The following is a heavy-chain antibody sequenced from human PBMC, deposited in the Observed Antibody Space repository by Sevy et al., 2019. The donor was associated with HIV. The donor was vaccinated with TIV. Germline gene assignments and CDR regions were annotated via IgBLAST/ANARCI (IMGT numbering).Heavy chain of an antibody. V-gene: IGHV3-30*04. CDR3: ARDQGAVVIVAATLFEY. CDR2: ISYDGSNK. CDR1: GFTFSSYA. Sequence: GGSLRLSCAASGFTFSSYAMYWVRQAPGKGLEWVAVISYDGSNKYYADSVKGRFTIYRDNSKNTLYLEMNSLRTEDTAVYYCARDQGAVVIVAATLFEYWGQGTLVTVSS. J-gene: IGHJ4*02. D-gene: IGHD2-15*01.